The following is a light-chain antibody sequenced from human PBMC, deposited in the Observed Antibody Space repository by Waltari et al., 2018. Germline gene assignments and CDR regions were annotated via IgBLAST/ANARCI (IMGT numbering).Light chain of an antibody. CDR2: DAS. CDR1: EDISNY. V-gene: IGKV1-33*01. J-gene: IGKJ2*01. CDR3: HQYENLPPT. Sequence: DIQLTQSPSSLSASVGHRVTITCQASEDISNYLNWYQQKPGKAPKLLIYDASNLETGVPSRFSGSGSGTDFSFTISSMQPEDIATYYCHQYENLPPTFGQGTKLDIK.